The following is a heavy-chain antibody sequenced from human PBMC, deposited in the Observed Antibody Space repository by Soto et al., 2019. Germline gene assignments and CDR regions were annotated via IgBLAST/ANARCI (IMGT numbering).Heavy chain of an antibody. CDR1: GFTFSSYA. Sequence: GGSLRLSCAASGFTFSSYAMSWVRQAPGKGLEWVSAISGSGGSTYYADSVKGRFTISRDNSKNTLYLQMNSLRAEDTAVYYCAKPPFGVVVAAYLDYWGQGTLVTVSS. J-gene: IGHJ4*02. CDR2: ISGSGGST. CDR3: AKPPFGVVVAAYLDY. D-gene: IGHD2-15*01. V-gene: IGHV3-23*01.